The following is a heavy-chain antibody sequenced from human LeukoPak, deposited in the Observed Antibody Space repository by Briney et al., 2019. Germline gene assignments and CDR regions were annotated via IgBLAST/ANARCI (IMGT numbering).Heavy chain of an antibody. CDR1: GDSVSSNSAA. CDR2: TYFRSKWYN. V-gene: IGHV6-1*01. CDR3: ARGLMGRGVIIVYYFDY. J-gene: IGHJ4*02. D-gene: IGHD3-10*01. Sequence: SQTLSLTCAISGDSVSSNSAAWNWIRQSPSRGLEWLGRTYFRSKWYNDYAVSVKSRITINLAPSKYQFSLQLKSVTPENTAVYYCARGLMGRGVIIVYYFDYWGQGTLVTVSS.